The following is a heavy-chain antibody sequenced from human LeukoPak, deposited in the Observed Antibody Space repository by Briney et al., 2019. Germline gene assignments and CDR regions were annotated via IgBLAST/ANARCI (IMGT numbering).Heavy chain of an antibody. CDR3: ARFTSTRPSDV. CDR1: GGSISGFY. CDR2: IYSSGST. V-gene: IGHV4-4*09. D-gene: IGHD6-6*01. J-gene: IGHJ6*04. Sequence: SETLSLTCSVSGGSISGFYWSWIRQPPGQTLEWIGYIYSSGSTNYNPSLQGRVTMSVDTSVNQFSLRPSSVTAADTAVYYCARFTSTRPSDVWGKGTTVTVSS.